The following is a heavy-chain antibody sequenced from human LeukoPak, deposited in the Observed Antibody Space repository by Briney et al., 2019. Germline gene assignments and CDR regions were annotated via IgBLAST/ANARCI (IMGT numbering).Heavy chain of an antibody. CDR2: ISGRGDRT. J-gene: IGHJ4*02. CDR1: GFTFSSYA. Sequence: GGSLRLSCAASGFTFSSYAMSWVRQAPGKGLEWVSVISGRGDRTYYEDSVKGRFTISRDNSKNTLYLQMNSLRAEDTAVYYCSKEQGSSGFFDYWGRGTLVSVSS. V-gene: IGHV3-23*01. D-gene: IGHD6-6*01. CDR3: SKEQGSSGFFDY.